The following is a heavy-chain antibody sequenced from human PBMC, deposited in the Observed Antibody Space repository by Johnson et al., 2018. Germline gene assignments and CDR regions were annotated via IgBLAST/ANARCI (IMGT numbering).Heavy chain of an antibody. D-gene: IGHD2-8*01. CDR2: IWYVGSNK. CDR1: GFTFSSYG. Sequence: QVQLLESGGGVVQPGRSLRLSCAASGFTFSSYGMHWVRQAPGKGLEWVAVIWYVGSNKYYADSVKGRFTISRDNSKNTLYLQMNSLRAEDTAVYYCARDPWQNGRMDVWGQGTTVTVSS. V-gene: IGHV3-33*01. CDR3: ARDPWQNGRMDV. J-gene: IGHJ6*02.